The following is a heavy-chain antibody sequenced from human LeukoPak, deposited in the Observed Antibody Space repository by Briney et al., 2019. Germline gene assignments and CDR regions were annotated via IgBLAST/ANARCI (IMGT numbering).Heavy chain of an antibody. D-gene: IGHD6-6*01. CDR2: FDPEDGET. CDR1: GYTLTELS. CDR3: ATVGIAARLDAFDI. V-gene: IGHV1-24*01. J-gene: IGHJ3*02. Sequence: ASVKVSCKVSGYTLTELSMHWVRQAPGKGLEWMGGFDPEDGETIYAQKFQSRVTMTEDTSTDTAYMELSSLRSEDTAVYYCATVGIAARLDAFDIWGQGTMVTVSS.